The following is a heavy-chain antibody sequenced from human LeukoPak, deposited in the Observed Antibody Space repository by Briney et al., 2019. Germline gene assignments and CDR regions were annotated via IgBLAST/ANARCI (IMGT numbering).Heavy chain of an antibody. Sequence: GGSLRLSCAASGFTFDDYAMHWVRQAPGKGLEWVSGISWNSGSIGYADSVKGRFTISRDNAKISLYLQMNSLRAEDMALYYCARGKVVVPAYMDVWGKGTTVTVSS. CDR3: ARGKVVVPAYMDV. CDR2: ISWNSGSI. J-gene: IGHJ6*03. V-gene: IGHV3-9*03. D-gene: IGHD2-2*01. CDR1: GFTFDDYA.